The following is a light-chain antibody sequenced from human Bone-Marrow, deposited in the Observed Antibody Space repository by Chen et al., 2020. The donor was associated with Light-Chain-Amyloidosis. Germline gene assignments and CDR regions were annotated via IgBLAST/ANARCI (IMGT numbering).Light chain of an antibody. Sequence: QSALTQPASVSGSPGQSITISCTGTSSDVGGDKHVSWYQQPPDKAPKLMIYEVTNRPSWVPNRFSGSKSDNTASLTISGLQTEDEADYFCSSYTITNTLVFGSGTRVTVL. V-gene: IGLV2-14*01. CDR2: EVT. J-gene: IGLJ1*01. CDR1: SSDVGGDKH. CDR3: SSYTITNTLV.